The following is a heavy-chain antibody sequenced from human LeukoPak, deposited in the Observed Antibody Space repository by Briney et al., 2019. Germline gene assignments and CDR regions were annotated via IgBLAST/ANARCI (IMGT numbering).Heavy chain of an antibody. V-gene: IGHV4-30-2*01. CDR3: ARGLDGDSSGWYWFDP. Sequence: SETLSLTCTVSGGSISSGGYYWSWIRQPPGKGLEWIGYIYHSGSTYYNPSLKSRVTISVDRSKSQFSLKLSSVTAADTAVYYCARGLDGDSSGWYWFDPWGQGTLVTVSS. D-gene: IGHD6-19*01. CDR1: GGSISSGGYY. J-gene: IGHJ5*02. CDR2: IYHSGST.